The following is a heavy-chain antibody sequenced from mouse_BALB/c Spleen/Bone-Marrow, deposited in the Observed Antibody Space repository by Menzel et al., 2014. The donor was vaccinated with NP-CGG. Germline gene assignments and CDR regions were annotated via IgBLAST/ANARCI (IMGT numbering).Heavy chain of an antibody. CDR2: INPSNGGT. CDR3: TRYGYDPLYAMDY. J-gene: IGHJ4*01. D-gene: IGHD2-3*01. Sequence: VKLMESGAELVKPGASVKLSCKASGYTFTSYYMYWVKRRPGQGLEWIGGINPSNGGTDFNEKFKSKATLTVDKSSSTAYMQLSSLTSEDSAVYYCTRYGYDPLYAMDYWGQGTSVTVSS. CDR1: GYTFTSYY. V-gene: IGHV1S81*02.